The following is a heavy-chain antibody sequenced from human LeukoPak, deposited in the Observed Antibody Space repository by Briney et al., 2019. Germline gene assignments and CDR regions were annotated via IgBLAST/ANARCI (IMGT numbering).Heavy chain of an antibody. V-gene: IGHV4-59*01. CDR3: ARFTPYYYGSGSYYNLTPDY. CDR2: IYYSGST. Sequence: SETLSPTCTVSGVSISSYYWSWIRQPPGKGLEWVGYIYYSGSTNYNPSLKSRVTISVDTSKNQFSLKLSSVTAADTAVYYCARFTPYYYGSGSYYNLTPDYWGQGTLVTVSS. CDR1: GVSISSYY. D-gene: IGHD3-10*01. J-gene: IGHJ4*02.